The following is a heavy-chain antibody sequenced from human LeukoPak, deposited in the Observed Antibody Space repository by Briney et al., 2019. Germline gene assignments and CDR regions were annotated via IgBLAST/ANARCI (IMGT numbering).Heavy chain of an antibody. CDR1: GFTFSDYY. CDR2: ISSSGSTI. D-gene: IGHD3-22*01. CDR3: ARVDASSVSYLDY. V-gene: IGHV3-11*01. Sequence: GGSLRLSCAASGFTFSDYYMSWIRQAPGKGLEWISYISSSGSTIYYADSVKGRFTISRDNAKNSLYLQMNSLRTEDTAVYYCARVDASSVSYLDYWGQGTLVTVSS. J-gene: IGHJ4*02.